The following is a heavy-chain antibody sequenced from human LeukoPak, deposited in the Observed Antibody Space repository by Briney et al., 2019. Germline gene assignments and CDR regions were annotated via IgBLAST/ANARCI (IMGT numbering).Heavy chain of an antibody. CDR2: INHSGST. Sequence: SETLSLTCAVYGVSFSGYYWSWIRQPPGKGLEWIGEINHSGSTNYNPSLKSRVTKSVETSKNQFSLKLSFVTAADTAVYYCARGYYGPPYYWGQGTLVTVSS. J-gene: IGHJ4*02. D-gene: IGHD3-10*01. CDR1: GVSFSGYY. V-gene: IGHV4-34*01. CDR3: ARGYYGPPYY.